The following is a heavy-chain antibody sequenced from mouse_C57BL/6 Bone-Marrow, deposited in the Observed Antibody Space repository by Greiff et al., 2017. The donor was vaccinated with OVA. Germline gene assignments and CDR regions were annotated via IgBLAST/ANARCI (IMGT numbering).Heavy chain of an antibody. D-gene: IGHD6-1*01. CDR1: GFTFSSYA. CDR3: AREELSYPRAMDY. CDR2: ISDGGSYT. J-gene: IGHJ4*01. V-gene: IGHV5-4*01. Sequence: DVHLVESGGGLVKPGGSLKLSCAASGFTFSSYAMSWVRQTPEKRLEWVATISDGGSYTYYPDNVKGRFTISRDNAKNNLYLQMSHLKSEDTAMYYCAREELSYPRAMDYWGQGTSVTVSS.